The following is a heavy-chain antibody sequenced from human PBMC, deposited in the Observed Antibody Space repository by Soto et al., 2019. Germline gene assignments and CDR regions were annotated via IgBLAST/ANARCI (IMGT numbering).Heavy chain of an antibody. Sequence: SETLSLTCTVSGGSISSSSYYWGWIRQPPGKGLEWIGSIYYSGSTYYNPSLKSRVTISVDTSKNQFSLKLSSVTAADTAVYYCARALLWFGELSLWFDPWGQGTLVTVSS. CDR2: IYYSGST. D-gene: IGHD3-10*01. CDR3: ARALLWFGELSLWFDP. J-gene: IGHJ5*02. CDR1: GGSISSSSYY. V-gene: IGHV4-39*01.